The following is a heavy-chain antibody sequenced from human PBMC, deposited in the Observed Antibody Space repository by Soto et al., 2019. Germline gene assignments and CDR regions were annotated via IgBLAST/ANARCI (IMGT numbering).Heavy chain of an antibody. CDR2: IIPIFGTA. V-gene: IGHV1-69*13. D-gene: IGHD6-19*01. Sequence: SVKGSCKASGGTFSSYSISWVRQAPGQGLEWMGGIIPIFGTANYAQKLQGRVTITADASTSTAYMELRSLRSEDTAVYYCARDAGMYSSGWWGQGTLVTVSS. CDR1: GGTFSSYS. J-gene: IGHJ4*02. CDR3: ARDAGMYSSGW.